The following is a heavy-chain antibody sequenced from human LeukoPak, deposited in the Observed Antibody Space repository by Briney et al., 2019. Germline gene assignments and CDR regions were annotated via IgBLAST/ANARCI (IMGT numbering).Heavy chain of an antibody. CDR2: IYYSGST. J-gene: IGHJ3*02. CDR1: GSSISSSSYY. CDR3: ASEGDIVVVVAATRDKMGAFDI. D-gene: IGHD2-15*01. Sequence: SETLSLTCTVSGSSISSSSYYWGWIRQPPGKGLEWIGSIYYSGSTYYNPSLKSRATISVDTSKDQFSLKLSSVTAADTAVYYCASEGDIVVVVAATRDKMGAFDIWGQGTMVTVSS. V-gene: IGHV4-39*01.